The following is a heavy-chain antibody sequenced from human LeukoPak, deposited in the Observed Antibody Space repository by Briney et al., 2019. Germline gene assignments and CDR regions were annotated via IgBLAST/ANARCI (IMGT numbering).Heavy chain of an antibody. CDR3: ARDLVAAAGTLDY. Sequence: GGSLRLSCAASGFTFSSYAMHWVRQAPGKGLEWVSSISSSSSSYMYYADSAKGRFTISRDNSKNTLYLQMNSLRAEDTAVYYCARDLVAAAGTLDYWGQGTLVTVSS. CDR2: ISSSSSSYM. CDR1: GFTFSSYA. D-gene: IGHD6-13*01. J-gene: IGHJ4*02. V-gene: IGHV3-21*01.